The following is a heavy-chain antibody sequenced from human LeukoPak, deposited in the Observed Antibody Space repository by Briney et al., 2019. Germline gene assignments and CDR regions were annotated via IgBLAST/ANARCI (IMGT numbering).Heavy chain of an antibody. CDR3: TKAKYYHFDY. CDR1: GFTFSSYV. Sequence: GGSLRLSCVASGFTFSSYVMSWVRQAPGKGLEWVSAISGSDDSTYYADSVRGRFTISRDVSGNTLFLQMNSLRAEDTALYYCTKAKYYHFDYWGQGTLVTVSS. CDR2: ISGSDDST. V-gene: IGHV3-23*01. D-gene: IGHD3-16*01. J-gene: IGHJ4*02.